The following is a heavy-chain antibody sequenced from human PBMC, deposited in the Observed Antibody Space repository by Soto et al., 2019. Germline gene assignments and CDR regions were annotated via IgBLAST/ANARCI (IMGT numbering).Heavy chain of an antibody. CDR3: ARERAYSSSWFFDY. Sequence: QVQLVESGGGVVQPGRSLRLSCAASGFTFSSYGMHWVRQAPGKGLEWVAVIWYDGSNKYYADSVKGRFTISRDNSKNTLYRQMDSLRAEDTAVYYCARERAYSSSWFFDYWGQGTRVTVSS. CDR1: GFTFSSYG. V-gene: IGHV3-33*01. J-gene: IGHJ4*02. D-gene: IGHD6-13*01. CDR2: IWYDGSNK.